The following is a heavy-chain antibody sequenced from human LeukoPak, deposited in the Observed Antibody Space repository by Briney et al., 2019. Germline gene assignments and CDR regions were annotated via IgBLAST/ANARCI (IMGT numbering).Heavy chain of an antibody. Sequence: PSETLSLTCAVYGGSFSGYYWSWIRQPPGKGLEWIGEINHSGSTNYNPSLKSRVTISVDTSKNQFSLKLSSVTAADTAVYYCARAGRVGYSRARNNWFDPWGQGTLVTVSS. CDR1: GGSFSGYY. CDR2: INHSGST. CDR3: ARAGRVGYSRARNNWFDP. V-gene: IGHV4-34*01. D-gene: IGHD1-14*01. J-gene: IGHJ5*02.